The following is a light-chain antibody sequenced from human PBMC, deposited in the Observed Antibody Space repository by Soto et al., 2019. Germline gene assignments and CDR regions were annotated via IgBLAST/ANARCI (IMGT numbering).Light chain of an antibody. V-gene: IGLV3-1*01. CDR2: QHS. CDR3: QAWDSRIVV. J-gene: IGLJ2*01. CDR1: KLGDKY. Sequence: SYELTQPPSVSVSPGQTASITCSGDKLGDKYACWYQQKPGQSPVLLIYQHSKRPSGIPERFSGSNSGNTATLTISGTQAMDEADYYCQAWDSRIVVFCGGTKLTVL.